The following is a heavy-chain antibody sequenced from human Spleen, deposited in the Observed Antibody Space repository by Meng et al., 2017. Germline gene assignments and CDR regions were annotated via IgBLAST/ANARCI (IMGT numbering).Heavy chain of an antibody. J-gene: IGHJ3*02. Sequence: ASVKVSCKTSGYTFTGYYIHWVRQAPGQGLEWMGWINTNTGNPTYAQGFTGRFVFSLDTSVSTAYLQISSLKAEDTAVYYCARPPGYCSSTSCYAFDIWGQGTMVTVSS. D-gene: IGHD2-2*01. V-gene: IGHV7-4-1*02. CDR2: INTNTGNP. CDR1: GYTFTGYY. CDR3: ARPPGYCSSTSCYAFDI.